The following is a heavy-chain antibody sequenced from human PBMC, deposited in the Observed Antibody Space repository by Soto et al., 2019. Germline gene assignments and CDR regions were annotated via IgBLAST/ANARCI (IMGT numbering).Heavy chain of an antibody. D-gene: IGHD3-22*01. J-gene: IGHJ4*02. CDR2: IYYSGST. Sequence: SETLSLTCTVSGGSISSGGYYWSWIRQHPGKGLEWIGYIYYSGSTYYNPSLKSRVTISVDTSKNQFSLKLSSVTAADTTVYYCARVLSDSICYYSFAYWGKGTLVILS. CDR1: GGSISSGGYY. CDR3: ARVLSDSICYYSFAY. V-gene: IGHV4-31*03.